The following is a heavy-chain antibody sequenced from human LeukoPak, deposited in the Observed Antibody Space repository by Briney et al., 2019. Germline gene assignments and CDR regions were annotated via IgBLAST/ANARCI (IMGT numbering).Heavy chain of an antibody. V-gene: IGHV1-2*02. J-gene: IGHJ4*02. CDR1: GYTFTGYY. Sequence: ASVKVSCKASGYTFTGYYMHWVRQAPGQGLEWMGWINPNSGGTNYAQKLQGRVTMTRDTSISTAYMELSRLRSDDTAVYYCARDVVAAAGSDYWGQGTLVTVSS. D-gene: IGHD6-13*01. CDR3: ARDVVAAAGSDY. CDR2: INPNSGGT.